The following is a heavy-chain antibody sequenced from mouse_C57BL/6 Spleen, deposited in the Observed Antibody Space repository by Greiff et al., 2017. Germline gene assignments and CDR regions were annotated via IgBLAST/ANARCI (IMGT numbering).Heavy chain of an antibody. CDR2: IDPSDSYT. J-gene: IGHJ2*01. Sequence: QVQLQQPGAELVMPGASVKLSCKASGYTFTSYWMHWVKQRPGQGLEWIGEIDPSDSYTNYNQKFKGKSTLTVDKSSSTAYMQLSSLTSEDSAVYYCARSFNSPFDYWGQGTTLTVSS. CDR3: ARSFNSPFDY. CDR1: GYTFTSYW. V-gene: IGHV1-69*01.